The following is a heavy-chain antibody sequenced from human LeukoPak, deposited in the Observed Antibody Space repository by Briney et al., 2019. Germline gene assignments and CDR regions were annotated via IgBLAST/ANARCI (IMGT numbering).Heavy chain of an antibody. V-gene: IGHV4-59*01. CDR3: ARYNGGHYYDSSGYYSVFQH. Sequence: PSETLSLTCTVSGGSISSYYWSWIRQPPGKGLEWIGYIYYSGSTNYNPSLKSRVTISVDTSKNQFSLKLSSVTAADTAVYYCARYNGGHYYDSSGYYSVFQHWGQGTLVTVSS. CDR2: IYYSGST. J-gene: IGHJ1*01. D-gene: IGHD3-22*01. CDR1: GGSISSYY.